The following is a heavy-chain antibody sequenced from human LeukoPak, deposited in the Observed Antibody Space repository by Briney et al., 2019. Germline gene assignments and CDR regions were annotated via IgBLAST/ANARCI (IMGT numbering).Heavy chain of an antibody. CDR1: GFTFSSYA. D-gene: IGHD3-10*01. CDR3: AKVGDYYGSGSYDY. V-gene: IGHV3-23*01. J-gene: IGHJ4*02. CDR2: ISGSGGST. Sequence: GGSLRLSCAASGFTFSSYAMSWVRQAPGKGLEWVSAISGSGGSTYYADSVKGRFTISGDNSKNTLYLQMNSLRAEDTAVYYCAKVGDYYGSGSYDYWGQGTLVTVSS.